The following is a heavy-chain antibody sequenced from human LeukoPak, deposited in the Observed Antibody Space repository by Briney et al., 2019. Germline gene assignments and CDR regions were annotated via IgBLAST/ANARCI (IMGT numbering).Heavy chain of an antibody. Sequence: GSSVKVSFKASGGTFSSYAISWVRQAPGQGLEWMGGIIPIFGTANYAQKFQGRVTITADESTSTAYMELSSLRSDDTAVYYCAADELTRYFWGKGNLVTVSS. CDR1: GGTFSSYA. J-gene: IGHJ4*02. CDR3: AADELTRYF. V-gene: IGHV1-69*01. CDR2: IIPIFGTA. D-gene: IGHD1-7*01.